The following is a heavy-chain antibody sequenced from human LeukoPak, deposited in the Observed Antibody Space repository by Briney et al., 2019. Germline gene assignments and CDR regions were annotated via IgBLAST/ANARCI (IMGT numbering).Heavy chain of an antibody. V-gene: IGHV1-46*01. D-gene: IGHD6-13*01. CDR2: INPSGGST. CDR1: GYTFTSYY. CDR3: AGGPIAAAGYYYYYMDV. J-gene: IGHJ6*03. Sequence: ASVKVSCKASGYTFTSYYMHWVRQAPGQGLEWMGIINPSGGSTSYAQKFQGRVTMTRDMSTSTAYMELRSLRSDDTAVYYCAGGPIAAAGYYYYYMDVWGKGTTVTVSS.